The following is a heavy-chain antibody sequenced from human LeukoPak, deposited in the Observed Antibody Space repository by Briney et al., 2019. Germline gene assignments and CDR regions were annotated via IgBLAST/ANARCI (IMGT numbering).Heavy chain of an antibody. Sequence: GGSLRLSCAASGFTFSSYSMNWVRQAPGKGLEWVSSISSSSSYIYYADSVKGRFTISRDNAKNSLYLQMNSLRAEDTAVYYCARDLLGWYYLDYWGQGTLLTVSS. CDR2: ISSSSSYI. J-gene: IGHJ4*02. CDR3: ARDLLGWYYLDY. V-gene: IGHV3-21*01. D-gene: IGHD6-19*01. CDR1: GFTFSSYS.